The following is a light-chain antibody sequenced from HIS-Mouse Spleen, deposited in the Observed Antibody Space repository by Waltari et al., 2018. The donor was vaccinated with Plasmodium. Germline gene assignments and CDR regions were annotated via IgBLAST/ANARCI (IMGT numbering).Light chain of an antibody. V-gene: IGKV3-15*01. J-gene: IGKJ3*01. Sequence: EIVMTQSLATLSVSPGERANLSCRASQSVSSNLAWYQQKPGQAPRLLIYGASTRATGIPARFSGSGSGTEFTLTISSLQSEDFAVYYCQQYNNWSFTFGPGTKVDIK. CDR1: QSVSSN. CDR3: QQYNNWSFT. CDR2: GAS.